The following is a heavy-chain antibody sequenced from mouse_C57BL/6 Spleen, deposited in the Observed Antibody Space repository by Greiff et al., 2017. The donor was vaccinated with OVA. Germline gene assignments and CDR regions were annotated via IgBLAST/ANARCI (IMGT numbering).Heavy chain of an antibody. CDR2: ISSGGSYT. J-gene: IGHJ2*01. D-gene: IGHD2-1*01. Sequence: EVKLMESGGDLVKPGGSLKLSCAASGFTFSSYGMSWVRQTPDKRLEWVATISSGGSYTYYPDSVKGRFTISRDNAKNTLYLQMSSLKSEDTAMYYCARRGNGNYYFDYWGQGTTLTVSS. CDR3: ARRGNGNYYFDY. CDR1: GFTFSSYG. V-gene: IGHV5-6*02.